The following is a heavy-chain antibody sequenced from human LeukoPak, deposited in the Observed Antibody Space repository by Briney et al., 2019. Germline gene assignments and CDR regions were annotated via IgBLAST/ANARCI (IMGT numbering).Heavy chain of an antibody. D-gene: IGHD3-3*01. CDR1: GGSFSGYY. CDR2: INHSGST. J-gene: IGHJ4*02. CDR3: ARGRRGYDFWSGYYSDY. V-gene: IGHV4-34*01. Sequence: PSETLSLTCAVYGGSFSGYYWSWIRQPPGKGLEWTGEINHSGSTNYNPSLKSRVTISVDTSKNQFSLKLSSVTAADTAVYYCARGRRGYDFWSGYYSDYWGQGTLVTVSS.